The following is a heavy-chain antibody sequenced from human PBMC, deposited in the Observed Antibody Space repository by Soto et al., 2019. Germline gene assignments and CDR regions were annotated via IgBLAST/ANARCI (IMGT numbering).Heavy chain of an antibody. Sequence: PGDCVEISRKFFGYSFPGRWIGWVLQMPEEGLEWLGSIYPGDSETSYSTSLQGEVTISADKSITTAYLQWSSLRASDTATYYCVKQHPLDSRAWHNWGQGTLVTVSS. CDR1: GYSFPGRW. V-gene: IGHV5-51*01. CDR2: IYPGDSET. D-gene: IGHD6-19*01. CDR3: VKQHPLDSRAWHN. J-gene: IGHJ4*02.